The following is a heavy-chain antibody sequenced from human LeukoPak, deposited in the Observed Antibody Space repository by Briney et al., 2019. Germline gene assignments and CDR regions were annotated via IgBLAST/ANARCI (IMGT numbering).Heavy chain of an antibody. D-gene: IGHD2-21*01. CDR3: TRDELWAVNFDY. J-gene: IGHJ4*02. CDR1: GFTFGDYA. Sequence: GRSLRLSCTASGFTFGDYAMSWVRQAPGKGLEWVGFIRSKAYGGTTEYAASVKGRFTISRDDSKSIAYLQMNSLKPEDTAVYYCTRDELWAVNFDYWGQGTLVTVSS. CDR2: IRSKAYGGTT. V-gene: IGHV3-49*04.